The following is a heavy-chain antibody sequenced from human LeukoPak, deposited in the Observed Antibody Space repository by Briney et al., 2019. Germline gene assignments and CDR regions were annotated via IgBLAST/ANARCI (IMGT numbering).Heavy chain of an antibody. J-gene: IGHJ4*02. Sequence: GESLKISCKGSGYTFSSYWIGWVRQMPGRGLEWMGIIYPGDSDTRYSPSLQGQVTISVDTSIGTAYLQWSSLKASDTAIYYCARQNDFRLDYWGQGTLVTVSS. D-gene: IGHD3-3*01. CDR2: IYPGDSDT. CDR1: GYTFSSYW. CDR3: ARQNDFRLDY. V-gene: IGHV5-51*01.